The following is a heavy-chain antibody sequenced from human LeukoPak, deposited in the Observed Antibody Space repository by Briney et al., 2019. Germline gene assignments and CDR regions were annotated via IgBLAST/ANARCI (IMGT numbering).Heavy chain of an antibody. Sequence: SETLSLTCTVSDGSISSYYWGWIRQPPGKGLEWIGYIYYSGSTNYNPSLKSRVTISVDTSKNQFSLKLSSVTAADTAVYYCARGGLAGDYASPFFDYWGQGTLVTVSS. D-gene: IGHD4-17*01. CDR3: ARGGLAGDYASPFFDY. J-gene: IGHJ4*02. CDR1: DGSISSYY. CDR2: IYYSGST. V-gene: IGHV4-59*01.